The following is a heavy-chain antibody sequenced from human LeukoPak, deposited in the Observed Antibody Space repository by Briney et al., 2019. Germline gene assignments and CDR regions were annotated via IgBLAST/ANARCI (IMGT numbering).Heavy chain of an antibody. CDR2: IRYDGSNK. Sequence: GGSLRLSCAASGFTFSSYGMHWVRQAPGKGLEWVAFIRYDGSNKYYADSVKGRFTSSRDNSKNTLYLQMSSLRAEDTAVYYCAKGGYYYDSSGYFSWGQGTLVTVSS. V-gene: IGHV3-30*02. D-gene: IGHD3-22*01. CDR3: AKGGYYYDSSGYFS. J-gene: IGHJ5*02. CDR1: GFTFSSYG.